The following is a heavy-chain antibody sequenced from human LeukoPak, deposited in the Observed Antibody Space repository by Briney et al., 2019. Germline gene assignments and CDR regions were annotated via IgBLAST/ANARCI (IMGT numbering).Heavy chain of an antibody. Sequence: SETLSLTCTVSGGSISSGSYYWSWIRQPAGKGLEWIGRIYTSGSTNYNPSLKSRVTISVDTSKNQFSLKLSSVTAADTAVYYCARGETMVRGVTDYXGQGTLVTVSS. D-gene: IGHD3-10*01. V-gene: IGHV4-61*02. CDR1: GGSISSGSYY. CDR2: IYTSGST. J-gene: IGHJ4*02. CDR3: ARGETMVRGVTDY.